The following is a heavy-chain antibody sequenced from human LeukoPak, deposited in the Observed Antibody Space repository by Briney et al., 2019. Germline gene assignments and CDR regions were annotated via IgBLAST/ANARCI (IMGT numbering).Heavy chain of an antibody. V-gene: IGHV3-49*04. Sequence: GGSLRLSCAASGFSFSRYRMNWVRQAPGKGLEWVGFIRSKAYGGTTEYAASVKGRFTISRDDSKSIAYLQMNSLKTEDTAVYYCTRDIRASYGPYWGQGTLVTVSS. CDR2: IRSKAYGGTT. D-gene: IGHD4-17*01. J-gene: IGHJ4*02. CDR3: TRDIRASYGPY. CDR1: GFSFSRYR.